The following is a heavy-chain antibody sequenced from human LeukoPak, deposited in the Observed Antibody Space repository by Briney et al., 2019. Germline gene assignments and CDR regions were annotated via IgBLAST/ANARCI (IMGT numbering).Heavy chain of an antibody. D-gene: IGHD1-7*01. CDR1: GYIFTTYW. V-gene: IGHV5-51*01. CDR2: IYPGDSDT. CDR3: ARLEFGWNYLHWFFDL. J-gene: IGHJ2*01. Sequence: GASVKISCKGSGYIFTTYWIGWVRQMPGKGLEWMGIIYPGDSDTRYSPSFQGQVTISADKSINTAYLQWSSLKASDTAMYYCARLEFGWNYLHWFFDLWGRGTLVTVSS.